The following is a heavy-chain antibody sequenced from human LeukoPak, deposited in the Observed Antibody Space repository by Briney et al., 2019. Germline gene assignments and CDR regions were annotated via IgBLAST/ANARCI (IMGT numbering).Heavy chain of an antibody. CDR2: IYYSGST. D-gene: IGHD2-15*01. CDR3: ARGGIYCSGGSCYSHYFDY. CDR1: GGSISSSSYY. J-gene: IGHJ4*02. V-gene: IGHV4-39*07. Sequence: SETLSLTCTVSGGSISSSSYYWGWIRQPPGKGLEWIGSIYYSGSTYYNPSLKSRVTISVDTSKNQFSLKLSSVTAADTAVYYCARGGIYCSGGSCYSHYFDYWGQGTLVTVSS.